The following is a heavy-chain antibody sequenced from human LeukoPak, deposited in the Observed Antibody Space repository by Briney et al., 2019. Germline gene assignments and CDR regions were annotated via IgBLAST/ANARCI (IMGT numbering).Heavy chain of an antibody. CDR1: GFTFNNYN. V-gene: IGHV3-21*01. Sequence: GGSLRLSCATSGFTFNNYNMNWVRQAPGRALEWVSSITSSGTYIFYADSVKSRFTISRDNAKNSLYLQMNSLGPEDTAVYYCARHKRSRLRVYYYYYMDVWGKGTTVTISS. D-gene: IGHD5-12*01. CDR3: ARHKRSRLRVYYYYYMDV. CDR2: ITSSGTYI. J-gene: IGHJ6*03.